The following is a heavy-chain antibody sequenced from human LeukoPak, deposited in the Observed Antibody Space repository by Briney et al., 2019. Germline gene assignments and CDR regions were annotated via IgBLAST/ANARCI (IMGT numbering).Heavy chain of an antibody. CDR1: GFTFSSYA. CDR3: AKSVVVITFRFDD. Sequence: GGSLRLSCAASGFTFSSYAMSWVRQAPGKGLEWVSAISGSGGSTYYADSVKGRFTISRDNSKNMLYLQMNSLRADDTAIYYCAKSVVVITFRFDDWGQGALVTVSS. D-gene: IGHD2-15*01. J-gene: IGHJ4*02. V-gene: IGHV3-23*01. CDR2: ISGSGGST.